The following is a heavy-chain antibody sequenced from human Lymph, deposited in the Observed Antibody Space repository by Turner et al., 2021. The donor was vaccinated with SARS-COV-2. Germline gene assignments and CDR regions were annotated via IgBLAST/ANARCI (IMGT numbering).Heavy chain of an antibody. Sequence: QVQLVESGGGVVPPGRSLRLSCAASGFTFSSYGMHWVRQAPGKGLEWVAVISYDGSNKYYADSVKGRFTISRDNSKNTLYLQMNSLRAEDTAVYYCAKVRSIFGVVIGGMDVWGQGTTVTVSS. CDR1: GFTFSSYG. D-gene: IGHD3-3*01. CDR3: AKVRSIFGVVIGGMDV. V-gene: IGHV3-30*18. CDR2: ISYDGSNK. J-gene: IGHJ6*02.